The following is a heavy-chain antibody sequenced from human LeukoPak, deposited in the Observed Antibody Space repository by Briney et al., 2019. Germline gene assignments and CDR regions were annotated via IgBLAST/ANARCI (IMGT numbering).Heavy chain of an antibody. D-gene: IGHD3-22*01. CDR1: GFTFSSYA. J-gene: IGHJ4*02. CDR2: ISGSGGGT. CDR3: AKGPVDTSAYYRGLDY. Sequence: GGSPRLSCEASGFTFSSYAMSWVRQAPGKGLEWVSAISGSGGGTYYADSVKGRFTLSRDNSKNSVYLQMNSLRVDDTAVYYCAKGPVDTSAYYRGLDYWGQGTLVTVSS. V-gene: IGHV3-23*01.